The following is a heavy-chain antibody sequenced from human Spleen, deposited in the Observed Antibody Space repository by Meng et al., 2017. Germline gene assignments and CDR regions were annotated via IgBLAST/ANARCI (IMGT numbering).Heavy chain of an antibody. Sequence: EMQLVESGGGLVKPWGSLRLSCVASGFTFTNAWMSWVRQVSGKGLEWVGRIKGRTDGGTTDYAASVKGRFTISRDDSKDTVYLQMDSLQIEDTAVYYCVGGSPFESWGQGTLVTVSS. CDR3: VGGSPFES. D-gene: IGHD1-26*01. CDR2: IKGRTDGGTT. J-gene: IGHJ4*02. V-gene: IGHV3-15*01. CDR1: GFTFTNAW.